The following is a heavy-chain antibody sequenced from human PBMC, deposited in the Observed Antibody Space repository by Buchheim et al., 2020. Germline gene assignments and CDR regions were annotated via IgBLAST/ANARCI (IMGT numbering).Heavy chain of an antibody. J-gene: IGHJ4*02. D-gene: IGHD2-15*01. CDR2: MNPRGGSP. Sequence: QVQLVQSGAEVRKPGASVKVSCQTSGYTFNTYWIHWVRQAPGQGLEWMGIMNPRGGSPVYAQQFQGRVAMTTDRSTSTVYMELSSLRVDDTDTYYCARGGGGYCSGGSCVFFDYWGQGTL. CDR1: GYTFNTYW. V-gene: IGHV1-46*02. CDR3: ARGGGGYCSGGSCVFFDY.